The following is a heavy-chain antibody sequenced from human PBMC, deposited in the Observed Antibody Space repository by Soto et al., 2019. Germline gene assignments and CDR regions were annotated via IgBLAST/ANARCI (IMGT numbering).Heavy chain of an antibody. Sequence: GGSLRLSCAASGFTFSSYAMSWVRQAPGKGLEWVSAISGSGGSTYYADSVKGRFTISRDNSKNTLYLQMNSLRAEDTAVYYCAKDGAITMIVVVISYFDCWGQGTLVTVSS. CDR3: AKDGAITMIVVVISYFDC. J-gene: IGHJ4*02. V-gene: IGHV3-23*01. D-gene: IGHD3-22*01. CDR1: GFTFSSYA. CDR2: ISGSGGST.